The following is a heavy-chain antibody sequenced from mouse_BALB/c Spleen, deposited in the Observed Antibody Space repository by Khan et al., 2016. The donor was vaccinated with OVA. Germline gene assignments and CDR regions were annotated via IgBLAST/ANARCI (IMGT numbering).Heavy chain of an antibody. CDR2: ISSSGNYT. D-gene: IGHD2-3*01. J-gene: IGHJ4*01. CDR1: GFTFSSYG. V-gene: IGHV5-6*01. CDR3: ASKGVIYDDSCLPMDY. Sequence: EVQLVESGGDLVKPGGSLKLSCAASGFTFSSYGMSWVRQTPDQRLEWVATISSSGNYTYYPDSVKGRSTISRDNAKNTLYLQMGRLKSEDTAKYYCASKGVIYDDSCLPMDYWGQGTSVTVSA.